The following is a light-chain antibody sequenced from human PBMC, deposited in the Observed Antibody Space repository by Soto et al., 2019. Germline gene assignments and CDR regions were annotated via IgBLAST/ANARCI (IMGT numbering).Light chain of an antibody. J-gene: IGKJ2*01. V-gene: IGKV3-11*01. Sequence: EIVLTQSPATLSLSPGERATLSCRASQTINNYLAWYQQKPGQAPRLLIYDASNRATGIPARFSGSGSGTDFTLTISSLEPEDFAVYYCQQRSDWPPDTFGQGTKLEIK. CDR1: QTINNY. CDR3: QQRSDWPPDT. CDR2: DAS.